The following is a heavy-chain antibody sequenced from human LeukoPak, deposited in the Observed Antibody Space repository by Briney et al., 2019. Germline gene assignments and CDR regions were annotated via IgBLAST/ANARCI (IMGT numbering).Heavy chain of an antibody. CDR1: GFTFSSYA. D-gene: IGHD3-3*01. CDR2: ISGSGGST. V-gene: IGHV3-23*01. CDR3: AKDRDFWSGNGRPFDY. Sequence: PGGSLSLSCAASGFTFSSYAMSWVRQAPGKGLEWVSAISGSGGSTYYSDSVKGRFTISRDNSKNTRYPQMHSLRAQDTGVCFCAKDRDFWSGNGRPFDYWGQGNLVTVSS. J-gene: IGHJ4*02.